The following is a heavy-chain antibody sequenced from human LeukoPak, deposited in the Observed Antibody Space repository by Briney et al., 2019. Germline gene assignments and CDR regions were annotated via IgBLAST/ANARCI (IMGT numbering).Heavy chain of an antibody. V-gene: IGHV3-30*04. D-gene: IGHD3-10*01. J-gene: IGHJ4*02. Sequence: GGSLRLSCVASGFTFSNYAMSWVRQAPGKGLEWVAVISYDGSNKYYADSVKGRFTISRDNSKNTLYLQMNSLRAEDTAVYYCAGYGSGSWRPFDYWGQGTLVTVSS. CDR1: GFTFSNYA. CDR3: AGYGSGSWRPFDY. CDR2: ISYDGSNK.